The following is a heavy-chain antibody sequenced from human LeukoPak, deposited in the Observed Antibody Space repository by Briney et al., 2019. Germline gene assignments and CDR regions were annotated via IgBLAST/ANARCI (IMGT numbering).Heavy chain of an antibody. D-gene: IGHD3-9*01. Sequence: SETLSLTCTVSGSSISSYYWSWIRLPPGKGLEWIGYLSKSGNTNYSPSLKSRDTIFGDTSKNQFFLKLSSVTAADTAVYYCARARYVNSFYAFDIWGQGTLVTVSS. CDR1: GSSISSYY. J-gene: IGHJ3*02. CDR3: ARARYVNSFYAFDI. V-gene: IGHV4-59*01. CDR2: LSKSGNT.